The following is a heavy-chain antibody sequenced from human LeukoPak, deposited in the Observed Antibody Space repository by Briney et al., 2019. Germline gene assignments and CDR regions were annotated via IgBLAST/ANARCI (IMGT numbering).Heavy chain of an antibody. Sequence: SVKVSCKASGGTFSSYAISWVRQAPGHGLEWMGGIIPIFGTANYAQKFQGRVTITADESTSTAYMELSSLRSEDTAVYYCARVDTAMVTPHYWGQGTLVTVSS. J-gene: IGHJ4*02. CDR1: GGTFSSYA. CDR3: ARVDTAMVTPHY. V-gene: IGHV1-69*01. D-gene: IGHD5-18*01. CDR2: IIPIFGTA.